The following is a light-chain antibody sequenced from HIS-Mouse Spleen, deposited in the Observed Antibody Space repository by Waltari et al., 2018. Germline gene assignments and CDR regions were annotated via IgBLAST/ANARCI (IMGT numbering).Light chain of an antibody. Sequence: DIQMTQSPSSLSASVEDRVTSTCQANQDISNYLNWYQQKPGKAPKLLSYDASNLETGVPSRFSGSGSGTDFTFTISSLQPEDIATYYCQQYDNLPPLTFGGGTKVEIK. J-gene: IGKJ4*01. V-gene: IGKV1-33*01. CDR3: QQYDNLPPLT. CDR1: QDISNY. CDR2: DAS.